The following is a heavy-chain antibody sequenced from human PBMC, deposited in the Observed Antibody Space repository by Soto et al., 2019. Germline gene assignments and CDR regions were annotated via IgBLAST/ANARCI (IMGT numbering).Heavy chain of an antibody. CDR2: IYYSGST. Sequence: SETLSLTCTVSGGSISGADYYWSWVRQPPGKGLEWIGYIYYSGSTFFNPSLKSRVTISKDTSRNQFSLRLNSVTAADTAVYYCARAIVVTIGGMDVWGQGTTVTV. V-gene: IGHV4-30-4*01. CDR1: GGSISGADYY. D-gene: IGHD5-12*01. J-gene: IGHJ6*02. CDR3: ARAIVVTIGGMDV.